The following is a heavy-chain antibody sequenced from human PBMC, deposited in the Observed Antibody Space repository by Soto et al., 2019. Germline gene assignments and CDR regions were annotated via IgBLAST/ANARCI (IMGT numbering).Heavy chain of an antibody. CDR2: IYYSGST. CDR1: GGSISSGGYY. V-gene: IGHV4-31*03. D-gene: IGHD3-10*01. CDR3: ARGVTWAVRGVYNWFDP. J-gene: IGHJ5*02. Sequence: PSETLSLTCTVSGGSISSGGYYWSWIRQHPGKCLEWIGYIYYSGSTYYNPSLKSRVTISVDTSKNQFSLKLSSVTAADTAVYYCARGVTWAVRGVYNWFDPWGQGTLVTVYS.